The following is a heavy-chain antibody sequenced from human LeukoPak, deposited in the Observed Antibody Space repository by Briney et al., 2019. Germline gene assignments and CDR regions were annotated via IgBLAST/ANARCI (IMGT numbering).Heavy chain of an antibody. J-gene: IGHJ6*03. CDR2: ITGGGGNT. CDR1: GFTFSSYA. CDR3: AKPLSLDSSYYHFYLDV. D-gene: IGHD2-21*01. V-gene: IGHV3-23*01. Sequence: GGSLRLSCAASGFTFSSYAMSWVRQAPGKGLEWVSVITGGGGNTYYADSVKGRFTISRDNSKNTLYLQMNSLRAEDPDVYYCAKPLSLDSSYYHFYLDVWGKGTTVTISS.